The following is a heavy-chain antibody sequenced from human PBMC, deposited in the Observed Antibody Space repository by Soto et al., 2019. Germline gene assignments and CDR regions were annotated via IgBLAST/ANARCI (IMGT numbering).Heavy chain of an antibody. CDR3: ARDRAGHYGEHLFDS. CDR2: INPKNDGT. J-gene: IGHJ4*02. Sequence: ASVKVSCKASGYTFTAYYMHWVRQAPGQGLEWMGWINPKNDGTNYAQKFQGGVTMTRATSINTVYMALTRLTSGDTAVYYCARDRAGHYGEHLFDSWGQGTLVTVSS. D-gene: IGHD4-17*01. V-gene: IGHV1-2*02. CDR1: GYTFTAYY.